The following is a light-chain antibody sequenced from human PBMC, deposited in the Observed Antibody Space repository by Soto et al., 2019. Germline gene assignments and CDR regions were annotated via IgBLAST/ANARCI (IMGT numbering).Light chain of an antibody. Sequence: EIVMTQAPATLSVSPGERATLSCRASQSVSINLAWYQQKPGQAPRLLIYGASSRATGIPARFSGSGSGTEFTLTIRSLQSEDYAPYSCQQYNNRPRTFGQGTKVDIK. CDR1: QSVSIN. CDR3: QQYNNRPRT. J-gene: IGKJ1*01. V-gene: IGKV3-15*01. CDR2: GAS.